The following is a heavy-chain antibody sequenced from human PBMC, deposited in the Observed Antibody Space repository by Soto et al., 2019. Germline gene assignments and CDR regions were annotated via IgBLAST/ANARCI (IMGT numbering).Heavy chain of an antibody. Sequence: GGSLRLSCAASGFTFSSYGMHWVRQAPGKGLEWVAVISYDGSNKYYADSVKGRFTISRDNSKNTLYLQMNSLRAEDTAVYYCAKEGGYCSSTSCLDLDYWGQGTLVTVSS. D-gene: IGHD2-2*01. J-gene: IGHJ4*02. CDR3: AKEGGYCSSTSCLDLDY. V-gene: IGHV3-30*18. CDR2: ISYDGSNK. CDR1: GFTFSSYG.